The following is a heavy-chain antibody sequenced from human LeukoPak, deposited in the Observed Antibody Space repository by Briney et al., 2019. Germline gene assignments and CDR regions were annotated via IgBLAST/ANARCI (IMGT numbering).Heavy chain of an antibody. CDR3: ARDPWGTTRIGWFDP. CDR2: ISGSSGYI. D-gene: IGHD1-7*01. Sequence: GGSLRLSCAASGFTFSTYSMNWIRQAPGKGLEWVSSISGSSGYIYYADSVKGRFTISRDNAKNSLYLQMNSLKAEDTAVYYCARDPWGTTRIGWFDPWGQGTLVTVSS. J-gene: IGHJ5*02. V-gene: IGHV3-21*01. CDR1: GFTFSTYS.